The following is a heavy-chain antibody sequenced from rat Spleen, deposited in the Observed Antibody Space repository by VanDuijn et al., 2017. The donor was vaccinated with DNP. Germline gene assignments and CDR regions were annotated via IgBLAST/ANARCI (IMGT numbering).Heavy chain of an antibody. J-gene: IGHJ2*01. Sequence: EVQLVESGGGPVQPGRSLKLSCAASGFTFSDYAMAWVRQAPGKGLERIGEINKDSRTIDYSPSLKDKFTISRDNAQDTLYLQMSKLGSEDSAIYYCARGPNYGGFLDYFDYWGQGVMVTVSS. D-gene: IGHD1-11*01. CDR3: ARGPNYGGFLDYFDY. V-gene: IGHV4-2*01. CDR2: INKDSRTI. CDR1: GFTFSDYA.